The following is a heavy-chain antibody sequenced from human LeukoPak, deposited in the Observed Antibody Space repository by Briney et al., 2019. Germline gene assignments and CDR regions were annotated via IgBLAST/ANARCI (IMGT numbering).Heavy chain of an antibody. J-gene: IGHJ4*02. CDR1: GDSINSNNYY. CDR2: IYDSGST. D-gene: IGHD4-23*01. CDR3: ARGRTVVRF. Sequence: PSETLSLTCTVSGDSINSNNYYWGWIRQPPGKGLEWIGSIYDSGSTNYNPSLKSRVTISVDTSKNQFSLKLSSVTAADTAVYYCARGRTVVRFWGQGTLVTVSS. V-gene: IGHV4-39*07.